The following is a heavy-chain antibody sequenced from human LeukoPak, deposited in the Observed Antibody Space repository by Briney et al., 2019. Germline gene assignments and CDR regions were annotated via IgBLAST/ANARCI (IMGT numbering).Heavy chain of an antibody. CDR2: IYPGDSDT. Sequence: GESLKISRKGSGYSFTSYWIGWVRQMPGKGLEWMGIIYPGDSDTRYSPSFQGQVTISADKSSSTAYLQWSSLKASDTAMYYCARQYYYASSGHYVAGYWGQGTLITVSS. J-gene: IGHJ4*02. CDR3: ARQYYYASSGHYVAGY. V-gene: IGHV5-51*01. D-gene: IGHD3-22*01. CDR1: GYSFTSYW.